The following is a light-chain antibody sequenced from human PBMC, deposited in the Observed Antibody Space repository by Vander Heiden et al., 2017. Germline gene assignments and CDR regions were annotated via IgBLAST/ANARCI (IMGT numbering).Light chain of an antibody. CDR2: WAS. Sequence: DIVMTPSPDPLAVSLCERATINCKSSQSVLYSSNNKNYLAWYQQKPGQPPKLLIYWASTRESGVPDRFSGSGSGTDFTLTISSLQAEDVAVYYCQQYDSTPLTFGGGTKVEIK. V-gene: IGKV4-1*01. CDR3: QQYDSTPLT. J-gene: IGKJ4*01. CDR1: QSVLYSSNNKNY.